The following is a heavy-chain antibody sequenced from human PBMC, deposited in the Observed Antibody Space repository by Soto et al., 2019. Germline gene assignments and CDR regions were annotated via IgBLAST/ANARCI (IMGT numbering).Heavy chain of an antibody. CDR3: VKGRGGSAEFDS. CDR1: GFTFSSYD. V-gene: IGHV3-30*18. Sequence: VGSLRLSCAGSGFTFSSYDMHWVRQAPGKGLEWVALISYDGSNTYSAASVKGRFTISRDNSKNTLYLQTNSLRPEDTAVYYCVKGRGGSAEFDSWGQGTLVTVSS. CDR2: ISYDGSNT. J-gene: IGHJ4*02. D-gene: IGHD3-10*01.